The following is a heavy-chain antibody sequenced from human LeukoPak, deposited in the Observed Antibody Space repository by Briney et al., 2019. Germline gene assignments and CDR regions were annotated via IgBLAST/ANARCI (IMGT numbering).Heavy chain of an antibody. CDR3: ARYCGGDCYSKGHWYFDL. CDR2: IYYSGST. Sequence: PSETLSLTCTVSGGSISSSSYYWGWIRQPPGKGLEWIGYIYYSGSTNYNPSLKSRVTISVDTSKNQFSLKLSSVTAADTAVYYCARYCGGDCYSKGHWYFDLWGRGTLVTVSS. D-gene: IGHD2-21*02. J-gene: IGHJ2*01. CDR1: GGSISSSSYY. V-gene: IGHV4-61*05.